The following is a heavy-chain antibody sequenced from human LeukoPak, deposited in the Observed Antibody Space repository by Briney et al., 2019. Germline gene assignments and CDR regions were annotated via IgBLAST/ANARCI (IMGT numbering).Heavy chain of an antibody. CDR3: ASGFLRYSSGWLGGYYYYYMDV. Sequence: SETLSLTCTVSGGSISSYYWSWIRQPPGKGLEWIGYIYYSGSTNYNPSLKSRVTISVDTSKNQFSLKLSSVTAADTAVYYCASGFLRYSSGWLGGYYYYYMDVWGKGTTVTVSS. V-gene: IGHV4-59*12. J-gene: IGHJ6*03. CDR1: GGSISSYY. CDR2: IYYSGST. D-gene: IGHD6-19*01.